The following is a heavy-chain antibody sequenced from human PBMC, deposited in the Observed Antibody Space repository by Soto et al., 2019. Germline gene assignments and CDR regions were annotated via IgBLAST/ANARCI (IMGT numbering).Heavy chain of an antibody. J-gene: IGHJ5*02. CDR1: GGSVSGGAYY. D-gene: IGHD6-13*01. Sequence: PSETLSLTCSVSGGSVSGGAYYWGWIRQPPGKGLEWIGYKYYSGSTNYNPSLKSRVTISLDTSKNQFSLKLSSVTVADTAVYYCVSSSSWYDNWGQGTLVTVSS. CDR2: KYYSGST. V-gene: IGHV4-61*08. CDR3: VSSSSWYDN.